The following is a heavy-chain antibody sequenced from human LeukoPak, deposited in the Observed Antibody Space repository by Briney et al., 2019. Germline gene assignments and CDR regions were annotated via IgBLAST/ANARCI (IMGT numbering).Heavy chain of an antibody. D-gene: IGHD3-22*01. J-gene: IGHJ4*02. CDR3: AREYYDSSGFFHF. V-gene: IGHV4-59*01. CDR2: IYYSGST. Sequence: SETLSLTCTVSGGSISSDYWSWIRQPPGKGLEWIGYIYYSGSTNYNPSLKRRVTISVDASKHQFSLKLSSVTAADTAVYYCAREYYDSSGFFHFWGQGTLVTVSS. CDR1: GGSISSDY.